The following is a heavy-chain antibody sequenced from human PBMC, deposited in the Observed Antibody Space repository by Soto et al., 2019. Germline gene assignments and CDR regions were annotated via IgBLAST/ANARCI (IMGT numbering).Heavy chain of an antibody. CDR2: IYYSGST. D-gene: IGHD3-10*01. Sequence: SETLSLTCTVSGGSISSYYWSWIRQPPGKGLEWIGYIYYSGSTNYNPSLKSRVTISVDTSKNQFSLKLSSVTAADTAVYYCARAHGSGSYYNYYYYYMDVWGKGTTVTVSS. J-gene: IGHJ6*03. V-gene: IGHV4-59*01. CDR1: GGSISSYY. CDR3: ARAHGSGSYYNYYYYYMDV.